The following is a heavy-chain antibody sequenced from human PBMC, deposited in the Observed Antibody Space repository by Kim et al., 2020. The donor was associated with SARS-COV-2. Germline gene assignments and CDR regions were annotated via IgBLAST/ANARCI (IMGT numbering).Heavy chain of an antibody. CDR1: GFTFTDYY. CDR3: ARSFTSTPYFDY. V-gene: IGHV3-11*01. J-gene: IGHJ4*02. Sequence: GGSLRLSCAASGFTFTDYYMSWIRQAPGKGLEWVSYIGGSGSTISYADSVKGRFTISRDNAKKSVYLRMNSLRGEDTAVYYCARSFTSTPYFDYWGQGTLVTVSS. CDR2: IGGSGSTI. D-gene: IGHD2-2*01.